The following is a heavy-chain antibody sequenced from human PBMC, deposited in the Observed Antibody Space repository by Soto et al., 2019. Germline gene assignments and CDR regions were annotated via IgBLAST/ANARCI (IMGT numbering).Heavy chain of an antibody. CDR3: ARGGHVVVVTAALDY. D-gene: IGHD2-21*02. CDR1: GDTFSDYY. V-gene: IGHV1-46*01. CDR2: VNPSGGHT. J-gene: IGHJ4*02. Sequence: QVQLMQSGAEVKKPGASVKVSCKASGDTFSDYYIHWVRQAPAQGLVWMGTVNPSGGHTTYSQHFLGRVTMTRDTSTSTLHVELTSLTSEDTAVYYCARGGHVVVVTAALDYWGQGTLVTVSS.